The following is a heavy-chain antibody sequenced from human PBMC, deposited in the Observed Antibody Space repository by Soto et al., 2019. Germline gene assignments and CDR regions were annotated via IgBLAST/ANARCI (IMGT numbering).Heavy chain of an antibody. Sequence: SETLSLTCTVSGGSISSYYWSWIRQSPGKGLEWIGYIYYTGCTNYNPSLKSRVTISVDTSKNQFSLNVSSVTAAETAVYYCEWVKWFGESGFDYWGQGTLVTVSS. CDR1: GGSISSYY. CDR3: EWVKWFGESGFDY. V-gene: IGHV4-59*01. CDR2: IYYTGCT. D-gene: IGHD3-10*01. J-gene: IGHJ4*02.